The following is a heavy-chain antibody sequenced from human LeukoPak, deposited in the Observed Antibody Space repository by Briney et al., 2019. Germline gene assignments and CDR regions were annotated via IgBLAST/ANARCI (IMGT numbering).Heavy chain of an antibody. V-gene: IGHV3-74*03. J-gene: IGHJ4*02. D-gene: IGHD5-18*01. CDR3: ASGGRGYSYGYDY. CDR2: IKGDGSSI. Sequence: GGSLRLSCAASGFTFSSDWMHWVRQAPGKGLVWVSRIKGDGSSITYADSVKGRFTISRDNARNTLYLQMNSLRAEDTAVYYCASGGRGYSYGYDYWGQGTLVTVSS. CDR1: GFTFSSDW.